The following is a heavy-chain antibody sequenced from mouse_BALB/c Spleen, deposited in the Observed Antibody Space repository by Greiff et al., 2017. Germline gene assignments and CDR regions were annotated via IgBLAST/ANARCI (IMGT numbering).Heavy chain of an antibody. V-gene: IGHV5-6-5*01. D-gene: IGHD1-1*01. CDR3: ARDYYGSSYAMDY. CDR1: GFTFSSYA. CDR2: ISSGGST. J-gene: IGHJ4*01. Sequence: EVKLMESGGGLVKPGGSLKLSCAASGFTFSSYAMSWVRQTPEKRLEWVASISSGGSTYYPDSVKGRFTISRDNARNILYLQMSSLRSEDTAMYYCARDYYGSSYAMDYWGQGTSFTGSS.